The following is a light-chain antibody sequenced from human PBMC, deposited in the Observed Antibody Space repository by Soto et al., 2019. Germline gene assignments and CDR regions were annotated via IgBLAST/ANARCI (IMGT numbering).Light chain of an antibody. CDR2: GAS. V-gene: IGKV3-20*01. J-gene: IGKJ3*01. CDR1: QSVSSSY. CDR3: QQYGSSPPT. Sequence: EIVLTQSPCTLSLSPGERATLSCRASQSVSSSYLAWYQKKPGQAPRLLIYGASSRATGIPDRFSGSGSGTDFPLTISRLAPEDFALYYCQQYGSSPPTFGPGTKVDIK.